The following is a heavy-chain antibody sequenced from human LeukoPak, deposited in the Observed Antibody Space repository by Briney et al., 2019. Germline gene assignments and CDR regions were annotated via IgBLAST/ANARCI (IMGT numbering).Heavy chain of an antibody. J-gene: IGHJ4*02. CDR1: GFTFSRFW. D-gene: IGHD4-11*01. CDR2: IKQGGSEI. CDR3: ARDRESESDSEGDY. Sequence: GGFLRLSCSASGFTFSRFWMSWVRQAPGKGLEYVALIKQGGSEIYHMDSVKGRFTISRDDATNSLYLQMNSLRVEDTALYYCARDRESESDSEGDYWGQGTLVTVSS. V-gene: IGHV3-7*01.